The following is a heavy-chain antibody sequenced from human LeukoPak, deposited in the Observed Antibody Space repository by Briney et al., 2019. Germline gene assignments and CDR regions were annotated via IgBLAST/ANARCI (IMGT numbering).Heavy chain of an antibody. CDR3: ARGRINYCYDSSSYYLPYYYYGMDV. CDR2: INHSGST. D-gene: IGHD3-22*01. V-gene: IGHV4-34*01. J-gene: IGHJ6*02. Sequence: PSETLSLTCAVYGGSFSGYYWNWIRQPPGKGLEWIGEINHSGSTNYNPSLKSRVTISVDTSQNQFSLKLSSVAAAETAVYYCARGRINYCYDSSSYYLPYYYYGMDVWGQGNTVTVSS. CDR1: GGSFSGYY.